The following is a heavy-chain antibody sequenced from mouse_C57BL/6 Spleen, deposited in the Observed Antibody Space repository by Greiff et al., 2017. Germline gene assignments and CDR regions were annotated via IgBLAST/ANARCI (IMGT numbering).Heavy chain of an antibody. Sequence: QVHVKQSGAELVKPGASVKISCKASGYAFSSYWMNWVKQRPGKGLEWIGQIYPGDGDTNYNGKFKGKATLTADKSSSTAYRQLSSLTSEDSAVYFCARGISPDYWGQGTTLTVSS. J-gene: IGHJ2*01. CDR1: GYAFSSYW. CDR3: ARGISPDY. V-gene: IGHV1-80*01. CDR2: IYPGDGDT.